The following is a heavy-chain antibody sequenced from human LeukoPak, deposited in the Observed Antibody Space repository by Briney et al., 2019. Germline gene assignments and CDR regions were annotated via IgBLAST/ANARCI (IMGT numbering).Heavy chain of an antibody. CDR3: ARKYYYDSSGYYPRRYYYGMDV. Sequence: SVKVSCKASGGTFSSYAISWVRQAPGQGLEWMGGIIPIFGTANYAQKFQGGVTITADESTSTAYMELSSLRSEDTAVYYCARKYYYDSSGYYPRRYYYGMDVWGQGTTVTVSS. D-gene: IGHD3-22*01. CDR2: IIPIFGTA. CDR1: GGTFSSYA. V-gene: IGHV1-69*13. J-gene: IGHJ6*02.